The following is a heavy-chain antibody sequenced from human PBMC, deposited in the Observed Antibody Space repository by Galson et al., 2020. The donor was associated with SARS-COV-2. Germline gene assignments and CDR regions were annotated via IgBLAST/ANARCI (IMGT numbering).Heavy chain of an antibody. CDR1: GGSFSGYS. D-gene: IGHD3-16*01. J-gene: IGHJ6*03. CDR2: INSGGDT. Sequence: SETLSLTCAVYGGSFSGYSWTWIRQAPGKGLEWIGEINSGGDTKYNPSLSRRVTLSVDTSKNQSSLNRTSVSAADTALYFCARGRQGVVPSPVLGLGPFYSYYYMDVWGKGTTVTVSS. V-gene: IGHV4-34*01. CDR3: ARGRQGVVPSPVLGLGPFYSYYYMDV.